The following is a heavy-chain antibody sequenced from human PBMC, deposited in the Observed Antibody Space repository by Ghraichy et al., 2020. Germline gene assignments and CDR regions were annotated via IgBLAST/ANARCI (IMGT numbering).Heavy chain of an antibody. J-gene: IGHJ6*02. CDR3: AHEGFGDTVTTNYGMDV. V-gene: IGHV3-53*01. CDR2: IYSGGST. CDR1: GFTVSSNY. D-gene: IGHD4-11*01. Sequence: GGSLRLSCAASGFTVSSNYMSWVRQAPGKGLEWVSVIYSGGSTYYADSVKGRFTISRDNSKNTLYLQMNSLRAEDTAVYYCAHEGFGDTVTTNYGMDVWGQGTTVTVSS.